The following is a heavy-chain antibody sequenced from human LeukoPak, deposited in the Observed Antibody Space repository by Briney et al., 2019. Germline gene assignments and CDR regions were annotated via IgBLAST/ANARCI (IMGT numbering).Heavy chain of an antibody. J-gene: IGHJ4*02. CDR1: GFTFSSYI. CDR3: VAAFDY. CDR2: ISSISSYI. D-gene: IGHD6-13*01. V-gene: IGHV3-21*01. Sequence: GGSLRLSCAATGFTFSSYIMNWVRQAPGKGLEWVPSISSISSYIYYADSVKGRFTISRDNAKNSLYLQMNSLRAEDTAVYYCVAAFDYWGQGTLVTVSS.